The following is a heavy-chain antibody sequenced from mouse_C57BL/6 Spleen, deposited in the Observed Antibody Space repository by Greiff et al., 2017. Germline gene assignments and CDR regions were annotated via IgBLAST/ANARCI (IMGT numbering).Heavy chain of an antibody. D-gene: IGHD4-1*01. CDR2: INPNNGGT. J-gene: IGHJ2*01. CDR3: ANANWVDY. Sequence: EVHLVESGPELVKPGASVKMSCKASGYTFTDYNMHWVKQSHGKSLEWIGYINPNNGGTSYNQKFKGKATLTVNKSSSTAYMELRSLTSEDSAVYYCANANWVDYWGQGTTLTVSS. V-gene: IGHV1-22*01. CDR1: GYTFTDYN.